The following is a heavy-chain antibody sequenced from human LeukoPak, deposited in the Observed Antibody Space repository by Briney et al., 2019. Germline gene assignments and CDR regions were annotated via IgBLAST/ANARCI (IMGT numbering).Heavy chain of an antibody. CDR2: INSDGSTT. CDR3: ARDDYGGRGEFDY. J-gene: IGHJ4*02. D-gene: IGHD4-23*01. V-gene: IGHV3-74*01. CDR1: GFTFSSYW. Sequence: TGGSLRLSCAASGFTFSSYWMHWVRQAPGQGLVWVSRINSDGSTTTYADSVKGRFTISRDNAKNTLYLHMNSLRAEDTAVYYCARDDYGGRGEFDYWGQGTLVTVSS.